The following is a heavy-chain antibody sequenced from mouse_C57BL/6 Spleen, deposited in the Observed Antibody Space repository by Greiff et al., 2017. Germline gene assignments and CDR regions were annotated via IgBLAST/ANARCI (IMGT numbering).Heavy chain of an antibody. D-gene: IGHD2-4*01. V-gene: IGHV1-82*01. CDR1: GYAFSSSW. J-gene: IGHJ4*01. Sequence: VKLQESGPELVKPGASVKISCKASGYAFSSSWMNWVKQRPGKGLEWIGRIYPGDGDTNYNGKFKGKATLTADKSSSTAYMQLSSLTSEDSAVYFCARYGDYDGYAMDYWGQGTSVTVSS. CDR3: ARYGDYDGYAMDY. CDR2: IYPGDGDT.